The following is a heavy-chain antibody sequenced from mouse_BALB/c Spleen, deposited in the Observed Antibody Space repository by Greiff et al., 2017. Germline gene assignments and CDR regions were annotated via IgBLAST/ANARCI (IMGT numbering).Heavy chain of an antibody. CDR2: ISYSGST. CDR3: AGNLYAMDY. V-gene: IGHV3-2*02. D-gene: IGHD2-1*01. CDR1: GYSITSDYA. J-gene: IGHJ4*01. Sequence: DVQLQESGPGLVKPSQSLSLTCTVTGYSITSDYAWNWIRQFPGNKLEWMGYISYSGSTSYNPSLKSRISITRDTSKNQFFLQLNSVTTEDTATYYCAGNLYAMDYWGQGTSVTVSS.